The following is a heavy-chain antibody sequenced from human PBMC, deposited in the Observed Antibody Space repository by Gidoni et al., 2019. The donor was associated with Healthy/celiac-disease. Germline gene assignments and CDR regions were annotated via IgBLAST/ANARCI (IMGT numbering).Heavy chain of an antibody. J-gene: IGHJ4*02. CDR2: IYYSGST. V-gene: IGHV4-39*07. CDR1: GGSISSSTYY. D-gene: IGHD6-19*01. CDR3: ASFSPAERFSVYSSGWYYFDY. Sequence: QLQLQESGPGLVKPSETLSLPCTVSGGSISSSTYYWGWIRQPPGKGLEWIGGIYYSGSTYYNPSLKSRVTISVDTSKNQYSLKLSSVTAADTAVYYCASFSPAERFSVYSSGWYYFDYWGQGTLVTVSS.